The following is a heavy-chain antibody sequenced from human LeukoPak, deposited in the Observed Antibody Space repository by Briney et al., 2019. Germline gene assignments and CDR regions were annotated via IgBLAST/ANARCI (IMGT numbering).Heavy chain of an antibody. J-gene: IGHJ6*02. V-gene: IGHV3-23*01. Sequence: GGPLRLSCAASGFTFSSYAMSWVRQAPGEGLEWVSAISGSGGSTYYADSVKGRFTISRDNSKNTLYLQMNSLRAEDTAVYYCAKDLVAVAGNGGGYYYYGMDVWGQGTTVTVSS. D-gene: IGHD6-19*01. CDR3: AKDLVAVAGNGGGYYYYGMDV. CDR1: GFTFSSYA. CDR2: ISGSGGST.